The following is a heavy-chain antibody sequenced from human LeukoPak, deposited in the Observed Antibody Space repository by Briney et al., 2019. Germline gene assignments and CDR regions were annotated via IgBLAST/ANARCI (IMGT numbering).Heavy chain of an antibody. D-gene: IGHD4-11*01. CDR2: IYSTGST. CDR3: ARGIMTTVTTDWFDP. J-gene: IGHJ5*02. CDR1: GGSISGHH. V-gene: IGHV4-4*07. Sequence: SETLSLTCTVSGGSISGHHWSWIRQPAGKGLEWIGRIYSTGSTNYNPSLKSRVTISVDTSKNQFSLQLNSVTAADTAVYYCARGIMTTVTTDWFDPWGQGTLVTVSS.